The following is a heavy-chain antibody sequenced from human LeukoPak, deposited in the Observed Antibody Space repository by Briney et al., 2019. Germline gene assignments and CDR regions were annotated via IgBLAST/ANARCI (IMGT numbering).Heavy chain of an antibody. D-gene: IGHD6-19*01. V-gene: IGHV3-30*02. Sequence: PGGSLRLSCAASGFTFSSYGMHWVRQAPGKGLGWVAFIRHDGSNKYYADSVKGRFTISRDNSKNTLYLQMDSLRAEDTAVYYCAKAQSGSSGWYFDYWGQGTLVTVSS. CDR3: AKAQSGSSGWYFDY. J-gene: IGHJ4*02. CDR2: IRHDGSNK. CDR1: GFTFSSYG.